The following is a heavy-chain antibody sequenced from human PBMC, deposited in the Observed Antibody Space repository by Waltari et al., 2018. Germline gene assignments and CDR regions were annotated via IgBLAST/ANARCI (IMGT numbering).Heavy chain of an antibody. V-gene: IGHV3-66*02. CDR1: GFTVGNNQ. Sequence: EVQLVESGGGLVQPGGSLRLSCAASGFTVGNNQMSWVRQDPGKGREWVSLIDSAGSTDYADSVKGRFTISRDSSKNTLYLQMNSLRAEDTAVYYCARKTDTVIRGLWGDVWGQGTTVTVSS. CDR3: ARKTDTVIRGLWGDV. J-gene: IGHJ6*02. CDR2: IDSAGST. D-gene: IGHD3-10*01.